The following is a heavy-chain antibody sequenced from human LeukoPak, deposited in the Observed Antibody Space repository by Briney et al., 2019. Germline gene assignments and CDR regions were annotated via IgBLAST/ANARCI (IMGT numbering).Heavy chain of an antibody. D-gene: IGHD2-2*02. V-gene: IGHV4-39*07. Sequence: SETLSLTCTVSGVSISSSSYYWGWIRQPPGKGLEWIGSIYYSGSTYYNPSLKSRVTISVDTSKNQFSLKLSSVTAADMAVYYCARDRPVVVPAAIQRQSLDVWGKGTTVTVSS. CDR1: GVSISSSSYY. J-gene: IGHJ6*04. CDR3: ARDRPVVVPAAIQRQSLDV. CDR2: IYYSGST.